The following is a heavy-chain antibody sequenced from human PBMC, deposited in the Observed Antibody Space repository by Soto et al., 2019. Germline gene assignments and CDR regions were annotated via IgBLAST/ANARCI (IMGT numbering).Heavy chain of an antibody. D-gene: IGHD3-10*01. CDR1: GFILSNYA. V-gene: IGHV3-33*01. J-gene: IGHJ4*02. CDR3: ARGTGSGSLLIDY. CDR2: IWSDGSYE. Sequence: QVQLVGSGGGVVQPGRSLRLSCAASGFILSNYAMHWVRQAPGQGLEWVALIWSDGSYENYAESVKGRFTISRDNSKNTLFLQVNGLRVDDTAVYFCARGTGSGSLLIDYWGQGTLVTVSS.